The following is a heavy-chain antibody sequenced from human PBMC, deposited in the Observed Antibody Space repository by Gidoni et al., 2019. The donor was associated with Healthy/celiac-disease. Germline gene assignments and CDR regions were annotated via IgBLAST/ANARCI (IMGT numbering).Heavy chain of an antibody. J-gene: IGHJ4*02. CDR2: IRSKANSYAT. CDR1: GFTFSGSA. V-gene: IGHV3-73*02. D-gene: IGHD6-13*01. CDR3: TRLEEVAAAGFAY. Sequence: EVQLVESGGGLVQPGGSLKLSCAASGFTFSGSAMHWGRQASGKGREWVGRIRSKANSYATAYAASVKGRFTISRDDSKNTAYLQMNSLKTEDTAVYYCTRLEEVAAAGFAYWGQGTLVTVSS.